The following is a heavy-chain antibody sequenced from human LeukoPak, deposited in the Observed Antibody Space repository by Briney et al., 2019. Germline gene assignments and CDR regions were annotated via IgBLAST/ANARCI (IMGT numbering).Heavy chain of an antibody. J-gene: IGHJ4*02. V-gene: IGHV3-21*01. CDR2: ISSSSSYI. CDR1: GFNFSSYN. D-gene: IGHD6-6*01. Sequence: GSLKLSFAASGFNFSSYNMEWGRQAPGKGLEWVSSISSSSSYIYYADSVKGRFTISRDNAKNSLYLQMNSLRAEDTAVYYCARVGSSFDYWGQGTLVTVSS. CDR3: ARVGSSFDY.